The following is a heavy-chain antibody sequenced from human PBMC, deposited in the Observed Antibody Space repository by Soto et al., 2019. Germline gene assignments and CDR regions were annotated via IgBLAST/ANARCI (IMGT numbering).Heavy chain of an antibody. D-gene: IGHD1-26*01. V-gene: IGHV1-18*04. CDR1: GYTFANYH. CDR3: ATIVGATTRASWYFDL. J-gene: IGHJ2*01. CDR2: ISAYNGNT. Sequence: ASVKVSCKASGYTFANYHMHWVRQVPGQGLEWMGWISAYNGNTNYAQKLQGRVTMTTDTSTSTAYMELRSLRSDDTAVYYCATIVGATTRASWYFDLWGRGTLVTVSS.